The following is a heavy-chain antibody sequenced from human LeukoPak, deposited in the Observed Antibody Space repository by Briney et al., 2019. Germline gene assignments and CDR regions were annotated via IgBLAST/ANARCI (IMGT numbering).Heavy chain of an antibody. CDR1: GGSISSGGYY. CDR3: ARITTSGFDY. Sequence: SQTLSLTCTVSGGSISSGGYYWSWIRQHPGKGLEWIGYIYYSGSTYYNPSLKSRVTISVDTSKNQFSLKLSSVTAADTAVYFCARITTSGFDYWGQGTLVTVSS. V-gene: IGHV4-31*03. J-gene: IGHJ4*02. CDR2: IYYSGST. D-gene: IGHD3-16*01.